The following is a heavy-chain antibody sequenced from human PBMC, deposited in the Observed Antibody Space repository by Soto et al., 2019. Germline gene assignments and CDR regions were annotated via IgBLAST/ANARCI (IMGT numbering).Heavy chain of an antibody. CDR2: IIPIFGTA. CDR3: AGGGVYYYDSSGYRPNYYYGMDV. V-gene: IGHV1-69*06. CDR1: GGTFSSYA. J-gene: IGHJ6*02. Sequence: WASVKVSCKASGGTFSSYAISWVRQAPGQGLEWMGGIIPIFGTANYAQKFQGRVTITADKSTSTAYMELSSLRSEDTAVYYCAGGGVYYYDSSGYRPNYYYGMDVWGQGTTVTVSS. D-gene: IGHD3-22*01.